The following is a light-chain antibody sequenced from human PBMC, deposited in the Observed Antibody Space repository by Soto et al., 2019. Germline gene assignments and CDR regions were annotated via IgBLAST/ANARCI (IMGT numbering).Light chain of an antibody. Sequence: QSALTQPASVSGSPGQSITISCTGTSSDVESYNFVSWYQQHPGKAPKLMIYEGSKRPSGVSNRFSGSKSGNTASLTISGLQAEDGADYYCCSYAGSTTDVVFGGGTKLTVL. CDR1: SSDVESYNF. CDR3: CSYAGSTTDVV. J-gene: IGLJ2*01. V-gene: IGLV2-23*01. CDR2: EGS.